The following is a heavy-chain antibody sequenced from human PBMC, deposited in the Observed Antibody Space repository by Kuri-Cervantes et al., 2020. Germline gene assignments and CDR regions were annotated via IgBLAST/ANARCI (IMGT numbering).Heavy chain of an antibody. J-gene: IGHJ3*02. CDR1: GGTFSTYA. CDR2: IIPIFGTT. Sequence: SVKVSCKASGGTFSTYAINWVRQAPGQGLEWMGGIIPIFGTTNYAQRFQGRVTITTDESTSTAYMELSSLRSEDTAVYYCARAKPARAFDIWGQGTMVTVSS. CDR3: ARAKPARAFDI. V-gene: IGHV1-69*05.